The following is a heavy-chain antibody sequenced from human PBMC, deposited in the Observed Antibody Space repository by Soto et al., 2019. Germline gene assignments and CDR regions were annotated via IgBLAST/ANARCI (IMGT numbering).Heavy chain of an antibody. Sequence: GGSLRLSCAASGFTFSSYGMHWVRQAPGKGLEWVAVIWYDGSNKYYADSVKGRFTISRDNSKNTLYLQMNSLRAEDTAVYYCARIRMRSTVGATDDAFDIWGQGTMVTVSS. CDR3: ARIRMRSTVGATDDAFDI. CDR2: IWYDGSNK. CDR1: GFTFSSYG. D-gene: IGHD1-26*01. V-gene: IGHV3-33*01. J-gene: IGHJ3*02.